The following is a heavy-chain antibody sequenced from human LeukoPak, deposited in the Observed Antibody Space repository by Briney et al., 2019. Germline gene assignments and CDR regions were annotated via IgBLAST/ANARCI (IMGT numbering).Heavy chain of an antibody. Sequence: PSETLSLTCTVSGGSVSSGSYYRSWIRQPPGKGLEWIGYIYYSGSTNYNPSLKSRVTISVDTSKNQFSLKLSSVTAADTAVYYCASGRREQPFAFDYWGQGTLVTVSS. J-gene: IGHJ4*02. V-gene: IGHV4-61*01. CDR2: IYYSGST. CDR1: GGSVSSGSYY. D-gene: IGHD1/OR15-1a*01. CDR3: ASGRREQPFAFDY.